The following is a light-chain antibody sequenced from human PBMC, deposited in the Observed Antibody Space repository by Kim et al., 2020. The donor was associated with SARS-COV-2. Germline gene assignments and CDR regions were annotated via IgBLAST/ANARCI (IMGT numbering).Light chain of an antibody. J-gene: IGKJ5*01. Sequence: EIVLTQSPGTVSLSPGERAILSCRASQDVRNYLIWYQQKPGQAPRLLMYDTSTRATGIPARFSGSGSGTDYTLTISGLEAEDFGIYYCQQRSQWPMTFGQGTRLEIK. CDR1: QDVRNY. V-gene: IGKV3-11*01. CDR3: QQRSQWPMT. CDR2: DTS.